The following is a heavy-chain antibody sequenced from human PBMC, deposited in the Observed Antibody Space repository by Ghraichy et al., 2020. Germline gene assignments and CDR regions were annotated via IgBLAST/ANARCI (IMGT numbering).Heavy chain of an antibody. D-gene: IGHD3-22*01. J-gene: IGHJ3*02. CDR3: ARAPPIVVGAFDI. CDR1: GFTVSSNY. CDR2: IYSGGST. V-gene: IGHV3-53*01. Sequence: GGSLRLSCAASGFTVSSNYMSWVRQAPGKGLEWVSVIYSGGSTYYADSVKGRFTISRDNSKNTLYLQMNSLRAEDTAVYYCARAPPIVVGAFDIWGQGTMVTVSS.